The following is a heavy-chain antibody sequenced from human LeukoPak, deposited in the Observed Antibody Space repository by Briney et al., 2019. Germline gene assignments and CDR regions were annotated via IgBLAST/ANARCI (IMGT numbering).Heavy chain of an antibody. D-gene: IGHD3-22*01. J-gene: IGHJ4*02. CDR1: GFTFSSYA. CDR3: AKDLYDSSGYYYLFDY. V-gene: IGHV3-23*01. CDR2: ISGSGGST. Sequence: GGSLRLSCAASGFTFSSYAMSWVRQAPRKGLEWVSAISGSGGSTYYADSVKGRFTISRDNSKNTLYLQMNSLRAEDTAVYYCAKDLYDSSGYYYLFDYWGQGTLVTVSS.